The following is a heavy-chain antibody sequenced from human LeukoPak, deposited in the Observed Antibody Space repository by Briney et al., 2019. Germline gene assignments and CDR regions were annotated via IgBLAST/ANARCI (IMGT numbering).Heavy chain of an antibody. J-gene: IGHJ4*02. V-gene: IGHV3-74*01. CDR2: ISGDGRNI. CDR1: GFTFSSYW. Sequence: PGGSLRLSCVASGFTFSSYWMHWVRQDPRKGLVWVSRISGDGRNINYADSVRGRFTISRDNAKNTLYLQMNSLRAEDTAVYYCARGKYGGYFIDYWGQGTLVTVSS. CDR3: ARGKYGGYFIDY. D-gene: IGHD2-21*02.